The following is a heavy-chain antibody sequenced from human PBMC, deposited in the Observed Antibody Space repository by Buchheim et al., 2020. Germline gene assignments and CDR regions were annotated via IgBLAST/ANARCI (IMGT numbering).Heavy chain of an antibody. Sequence: QVQLVESGGGVVQPGRSLRLSCAASGFTFSTYGMHWVRQAPGKGLEWVAVISYDGSHKYYAESVKGRLTISRDNSKNTLDLQMNSLRAEDTAVYYCAKASSGWLVLDYWGQGTL. CDR3: AKASSGWLVLDY. CDR2: ISYDGSHK. CDR1: GFTFSTYG. D-gene: IGHD6-19*01. V-gene: IGHV3-30*18. J-gene: IGHJ4*02.